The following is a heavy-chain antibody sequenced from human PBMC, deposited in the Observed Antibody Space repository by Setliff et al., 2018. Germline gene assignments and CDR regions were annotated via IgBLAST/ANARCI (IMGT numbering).Heavy chain of an antibody. CDR3: AIDYGPTGTPYH. CDR1: GYSFSDFY. J-gene: IGHJ4*02. V-gene: IGHV1-69-2*01. CDR2: IDPRDDFT. D-gene: IGHD1-1*01. Sequence: VKVSCKASGYSFSDFYMHWVRQVPGEGLEALGRIDPRDDFTVYAERFKDRLTITADTSTDTSYMEMSSLRFENTAVYYCAIDYGPTGTPYHWGQGTPVTVSS.